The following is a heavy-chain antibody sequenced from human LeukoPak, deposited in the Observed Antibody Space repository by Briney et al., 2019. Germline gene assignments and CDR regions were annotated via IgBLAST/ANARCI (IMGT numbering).Heavy chain of an antibody. CDR3: ARGYCSSTSCYIEDNWFDP. CDR2: ISAYNGNT. D-gene: IGHD2-2*02. Sequence: ASVKVSFKASGYTFTSYGSSGVGQAPGQGREGMGWISAYNGNTNYAQKLQGRVTMTTDTSTSTAYMELRSLRSDDTAVYYCARGYCSSTSCYIEDNWFDPWGQGTLVTVSS. CDR1: GYTFTSYG. V-gene: IGHV1-18*01. J-gene: IGHJ5*02.